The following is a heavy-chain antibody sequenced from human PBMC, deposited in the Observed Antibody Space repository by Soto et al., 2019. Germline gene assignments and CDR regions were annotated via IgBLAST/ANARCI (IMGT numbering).Heavy chain of an antibody. CDR2: IDTSGST. V-gene: IGHV4-4*07. D-gene: IGHD3-3*01. Sequence: KTSETLSLTCTVSGGCISSYFCNWIRQPAGTGLEWIGRIDTSGSTNYNPSLKSRIIMSAATSRNQFSLKLNSVTAADTAVYYCARGGQDFWSGPFDYWGQGALVTVSS. CDR1: GGCISSYF. J-gene: IGHJ4*02. CDR3: ARGGQDFWSGPFDY.